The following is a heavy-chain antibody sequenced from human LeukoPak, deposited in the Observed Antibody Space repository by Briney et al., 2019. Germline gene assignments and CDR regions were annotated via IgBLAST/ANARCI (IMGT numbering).Heavy chain of an antibody. J-gene: IGHJ3*02. D-gene: IGHD2-21*01. CDR3: ARGGVVVQDAFDI. Sequence: SETLSLTCTVSADSISSYYWGWIRQPPGKGLEWIGSIYSSGNTNDNPSLKSRLTISVNTSKNQFSLKLTSVTAADTAMYYCARGGVVVQDAFDIWGQGTMVTVSS. CDR2: IYSSGNT. V-gene: IGHV4-59*08. CDR1: ADSISSYY.